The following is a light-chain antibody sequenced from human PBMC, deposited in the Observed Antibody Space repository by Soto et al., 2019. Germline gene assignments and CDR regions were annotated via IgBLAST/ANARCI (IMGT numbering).Light chain of an antibody. CDR3: QKSSSIPYT. CDR1: QTISTY. V-gene: IGKV1-39*01. J-gene: IGKJ2*01. Sequence: DIQMTQSPSSLSASVGDRVTITCRASQTISTYLNWYQQNPGKAPKLLIYAASNLQNGVPSRFSGSGSGTDFTLTISGLQPEDCATYCCQKSSSIPYTFGQGTKLEIK. CDR2: AAS.